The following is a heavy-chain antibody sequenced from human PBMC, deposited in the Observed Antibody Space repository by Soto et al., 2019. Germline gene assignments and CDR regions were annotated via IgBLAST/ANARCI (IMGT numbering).Heavy chain of an antibody. J-gene: IGHJ5*02. Sequence: QLHLRESGPGLVKPSETLSLTCTVSGGSITSSSYYWGWIRQPPGKGLEWIGSIYYSGSTYYNPSLKRRVTISVDTSKNQFSLQLSSVTAADTAVYYCATQEVGGSYVYTFDPWGQGTLVTVSS. CDR1: GGSITSSSYY. D-gene: IGHD1-26*01. V-gene: IGHV4-39*01. CDR2: IYYSGST. CDR3: ATQEVGGSYVYTFDP.